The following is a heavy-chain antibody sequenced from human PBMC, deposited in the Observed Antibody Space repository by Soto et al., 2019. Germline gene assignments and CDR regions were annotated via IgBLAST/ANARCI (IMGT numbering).Heavy chain of an antibody. CDR2: IAGSGNT. CDR1: SESLSGYY. V-gene: IGHV4-34*01. Sequence: QVQLQQWGAGLLKPSETLSLTCAVNSESLSGYYWSWIRQSPGKGLEWIGEIAGSGNTNYSPSIRSRVAMSVDTSKNHFSLNLNSVSAADTAAYYCVGARGRLVGFDYWGQGTLVTVSS. CDR3: VGARGRLVGFDY. D-gene: IGHD1-26*01. J-gene: IGHJ4*02.